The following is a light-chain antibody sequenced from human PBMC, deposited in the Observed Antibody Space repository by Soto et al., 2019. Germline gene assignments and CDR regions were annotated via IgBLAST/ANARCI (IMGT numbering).Light chain of an antibody. Sequence: DIVLTQSPATLSLSPGERATLSCWASPSVSTYLAWYQQKPGKAPRLLIYDASSRATGVPARFSGSGSGTDFTLTISIVEPEDFAVYYCQQRSNWITFGQGTRLEIK. V-gene: IGKV3-11*01. CDR3: QQRSNWIT. CDR1: PSVSTY. J-gene: IGKJ5*01. CDR2: DAS.